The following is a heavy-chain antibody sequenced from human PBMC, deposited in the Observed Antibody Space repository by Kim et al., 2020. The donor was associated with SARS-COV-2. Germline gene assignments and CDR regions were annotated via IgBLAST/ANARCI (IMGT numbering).Heavy chain of an antibody. D-gene: IGHD3-22*01. Sequence: SRVTISVDTSKNQFSLKLSSVTAADTAVYYCARDTRITMIVVVIPGGMDVWGQGTTVTVSS. J-gene: IGHJ6*02. CDR3: ARDTRITMIVVVIPGGMDV. V-gene: IGHV4-39*07.